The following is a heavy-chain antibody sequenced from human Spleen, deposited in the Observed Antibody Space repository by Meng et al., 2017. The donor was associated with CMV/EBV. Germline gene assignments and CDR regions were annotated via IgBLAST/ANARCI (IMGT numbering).Heavy chain of an antibody. CDR2: IYYSGSS. V-gene: IGHV4-31*02. J-gene: IGHJ4*02. D-gene: IGHD3-16*02. CDR3: ARSNYARGTYRLYFDS. Sequence: DPINSGTNYWSWIRQHPGRGLDYIGYIYYSGSSYHSPSLRSRVTMSLDSSKNQFSLRLTSVTAADTAVYYCARSNYARGTYRLYFDSWGQGTLVTVSS. CDR1: DPINSGTNY.